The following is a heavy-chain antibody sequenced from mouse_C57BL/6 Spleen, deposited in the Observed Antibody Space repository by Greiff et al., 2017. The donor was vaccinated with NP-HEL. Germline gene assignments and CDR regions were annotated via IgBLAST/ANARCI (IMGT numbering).Heavy chain of an antibody. CDR1: GYAFSSSW. D-gene: IGHD2-4*01. V-gene: IGHV1-82*01. CDR3: ASPGYDYGGFAY. CDR2: IYPGDGDT. Sequence: VKLLESGPELVEPGASVKISCKASGYAFSSSWMNWVKQRPGKGLAWIGRIYPGDGDTNYNGKFKGKATLTADKSSSTAYMQLSSLTSEDSAVYFCASPGYDYGGFAYWGQGTLVTVSA. J-gene: IGHJ3*01.